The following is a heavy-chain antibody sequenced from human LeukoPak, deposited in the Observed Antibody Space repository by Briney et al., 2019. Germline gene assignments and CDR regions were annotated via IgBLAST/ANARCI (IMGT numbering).Heavy chain of an antibody. J-gene: IGHJ4*02. CDR2: ISGSGGRA. V-gene: IGHV3-23*01. Sequence: PGGSLRLCCAASGSTFSSYAMSWVRQAAGKGLEWVSAISGSGGRAYYADSVKGRFTISRDNSKNTLYLQMNSLRAEDTAVYYCAKEQNSKGYFDYWGQGTLVTVSS. CDR1: GSTFSSYA. CDR3: AKEQNSKGYFDY. D-gene: IGHD4-23*01.